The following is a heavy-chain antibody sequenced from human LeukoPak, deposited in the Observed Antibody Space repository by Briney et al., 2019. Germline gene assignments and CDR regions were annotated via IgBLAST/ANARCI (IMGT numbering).Heavy chain of an antibody. CDR3: AKLPESGSYFRFDY. V-gene: IGHV3-66*01. J-gene: IGHJ4*02. D-gene: IGHD1-26*01. CDR1: GFSFNRRG. Sequence: PGGSLRLSCATSGFSFNRRGMNWVRQAPGKGLEWVSLIYSSGSTYYADSVKGRFTISRDNSKNTLYLQMNSLRAEDTAVYYCAKLPESGSYFRFDYWGQGTLVTVSS. CDR2: IYSSGST.